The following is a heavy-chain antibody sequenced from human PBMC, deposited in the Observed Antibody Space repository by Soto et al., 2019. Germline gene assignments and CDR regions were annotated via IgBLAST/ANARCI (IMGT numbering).Heavy chain of an antibody. J-gene: IGHJ6*02. CDR3: AKDQRAAANYGMDV. CDR2: ISGSGYTT. Sequence: GGSLRLSCAASGFTFSSYAMSWVRQAPGKGLEWVSAISGSGYTTFDADSVKGRFTISRDNSKNTVYLQMNSLRAEDTAIYYCAKDQRAAANYGMDVWGQGTTVTVSS. V-gene: IGHV3-23*01. CDR1: GFTFSSYA. D-gene: IGHD6-13*01.